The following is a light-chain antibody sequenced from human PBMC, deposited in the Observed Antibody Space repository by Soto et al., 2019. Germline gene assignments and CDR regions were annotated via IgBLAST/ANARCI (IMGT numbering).Light chain of an antibody. J-gene: IGKJ5*01. V-gene: IGKV2D-29*02. CDR1: QSLLHITGETF. Sequence: DVVMPQTPLSLSVAPGQPASISCKSRQSLLHITGETFLFWYLQKPGQSPQLLIYEVSTRVSGVPDRFSGSGSGTDFTLEISRVETDDVGIYYCMQSTQLPPTFGQGTRLG. CDR3: MQSTQLPPT. CDR2: EVS.